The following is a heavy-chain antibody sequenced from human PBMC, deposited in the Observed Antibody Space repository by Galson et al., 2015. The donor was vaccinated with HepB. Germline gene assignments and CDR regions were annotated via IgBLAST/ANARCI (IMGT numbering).Heavy chain of an antibody. V-gene: IGHV3-33*01. Sequence: SLRLSCAASGFTFSSYGMHWVRQAPGKGLEWVAVIWYDGSNKYYADSVKGRFTISRDNSKNTLYLQMNSLRAEDTAVYYCARDKGDYGEDYGMDVWGQGTTVTVSS. D-gene: IGHD4-17*01. CDR2: IWYDGSNK. J-gene: IGHJ6*02. CDR1: GFTFSSYG. CDR3: ARDKGDYGEDYGMDV.